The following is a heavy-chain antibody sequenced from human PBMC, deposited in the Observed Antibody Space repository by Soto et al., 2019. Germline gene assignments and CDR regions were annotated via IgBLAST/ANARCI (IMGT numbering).Heavy chain of an antibody. D-gene: IGHD2-2*01. CDR1: GGTFSSYA. V-gene: IGHV1-69*13. CDR2: IIPIFGTA. J-gene: IGHJ6*02. CDR3: ARDDCSSTSCYLPYYYYGMDV. Sequence: SVKVSCKASGGTFSSYAISWVRQAPGQGLEWMGGIIPIFGTANYAQKFQGRVTITADESTSTAYMELSSLRSEDTAVYYCARDDCSSTSCYLPYYYYGMDVWGQGTTVTVSS.